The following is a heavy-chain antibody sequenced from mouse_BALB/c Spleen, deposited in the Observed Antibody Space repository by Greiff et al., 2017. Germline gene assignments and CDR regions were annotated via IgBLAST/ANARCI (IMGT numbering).Heavy chain of an antibody. CDR2: INPSTGYT. Sequence: VQLQESGAELAKPGASVKMSCKASGYTFTSYWMHWVKQRPGQGLEWIGYINPSTGYTEYNQKFKDKATLTADKSSSTAYMQLSSLTSEDSAVYYCARGDSSGYLFAYWGQGTLVTVSA. CDR3: ARGDSSGYLFAY. V-gene: IGHV1-7*01. CDR1: GYTFTSYW. D-gene: IGHD3-2*01. J-gene: IGHJ3*01.